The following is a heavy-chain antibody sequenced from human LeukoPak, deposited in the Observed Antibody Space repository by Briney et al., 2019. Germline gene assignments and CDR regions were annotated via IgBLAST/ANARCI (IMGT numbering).Heavy chain of an antibody. Sequence: GASVKVSCKASGGTFSSYAISWVRQAPGQGLEWMGGIIPIFGTANYAQKFQGRVTITADESTSTAYMELSSLRSEDTAVYYCARDRGGYSSGWYDSAFDIWGQGTMVTVSS. J-gene: IGHJ3*02. CDR3: ARDRGGYSSGWYDSAFDI. CDR1: GGTFSSYA. CDR2: IIPIFGTA. D-gene: IGHD6-19*01. V-gene: IGHV1-69*13.